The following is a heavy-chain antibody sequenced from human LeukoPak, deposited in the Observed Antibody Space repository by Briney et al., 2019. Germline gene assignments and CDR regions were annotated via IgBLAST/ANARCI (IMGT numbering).Heavy chain of an antibody. J-gene: IGHJ5*02. CDR3: ARHVDH. CDR1: GYTFTSYG. CDR2: ISTSNGNT. V-gene: IGHV1-18*01. Sequence: ASVKVSCKASGYTFTSYGISWVRQAPGQGLEWMAWISTSNGNTNYAQKFQGRVTMTRDTSISTAYMELSRLRSDDTAVYYCARHVDHWGQGTLVTVSS.